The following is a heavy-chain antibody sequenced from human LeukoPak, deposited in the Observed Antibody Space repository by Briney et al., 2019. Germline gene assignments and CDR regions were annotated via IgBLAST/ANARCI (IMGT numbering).Heavy chain of an antibody. D-gene: IGHD1-26*01. CDR1: GGYFSGYY. CDR3: ARTIDSGSSRYAFDI. J-gene: IGHJ3*02. CDR2: INHSGST. V-gene: IGHV4-34*01. Sequence: SETLSLTCAVYGGYFSGYYWSWIRQPPGKGLEWIGEINHSGSTNYNPSLKSRVTISVDTSKNQFSLKLSSVTAADTAVYYCARTIDSGSSRYAFDIWGQGTMVTVSS.